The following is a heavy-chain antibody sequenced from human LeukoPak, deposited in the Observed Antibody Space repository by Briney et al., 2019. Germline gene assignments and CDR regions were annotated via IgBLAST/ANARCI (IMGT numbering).Heavy chain of an antibody. CDR1: GFAFGTYA. V-gene: IGHV3-48*03. Sequence: GGSLRLSCAASGFAFGTYAMHWVRQAPGKGLEWVSYTSRSGSTTFYADSVKGRFTMSRDNAKNSLYLQMNSLRAEDTAVYYCAREVAYYFDYWGQGTLVTVSS. J-gene: IGHJ4*02. D-gene: IGHD5-12*01. CDR3: AREVAYYFDY. CDR2: TSRSGSTT.